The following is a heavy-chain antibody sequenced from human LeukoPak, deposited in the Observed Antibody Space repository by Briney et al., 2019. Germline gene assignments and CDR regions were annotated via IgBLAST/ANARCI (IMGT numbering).Heavy chain of an antibody. V-gene: IGHV1-2*02. J-gene: IGHJ4*02. CDR2: INPNSGGT. D-gene: IGHD3-22*01. Sequence: ASVTVSCKASGYTFTGYYMHWVRQAPGQGLEWMGWINPNSGGTNYAQKFQGRVTMTRDTSISTAYMELSRLRSEDTAVYYCARVNHGGSRYYYDSSGYSANFDYWGQGTLVTVSS. CDR1: GYTFTGYY. CDR3: ARVNHGGSRYYYDSSGYSANFDY.